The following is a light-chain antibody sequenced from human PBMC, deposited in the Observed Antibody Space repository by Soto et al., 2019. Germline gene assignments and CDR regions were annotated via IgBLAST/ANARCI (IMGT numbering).Light chain of an antibody. CDR2: DAS. J-gene: IGKJ2*01. CDR3: QQYKSYGN. CDR1: HSIDSS. V-gene: IGKV1-5*01. Sequence: DIHMTQSPSTLSASVGDGVAITVVASHSIDSSLAWYQQKPRKGPKLLIYDASTLESGVPSRFTGSGLGTEFALTTSSLQPADLPHLYRQQYKSYGNLGQGNXVEIK.